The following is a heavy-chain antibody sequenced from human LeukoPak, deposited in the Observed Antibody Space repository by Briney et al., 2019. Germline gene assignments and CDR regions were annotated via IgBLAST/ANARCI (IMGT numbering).Heavy chain of an antibody. V-gene: IGHV1-24*01. J-gene: IGHJ5*02. D-gene: IGHD3-16*01. CDR2: FDPEDGET. CDR3: ARGGKSWGSLTTRNWFDP. CDR1: GYTLTELS. Sequence: ASVKVSCKVSGYTLTELSMHWVRQAPGKGLEWMGGFDPEDGETIYAQKFQGRVTMTRDTSISTAYMELSRLRSDDTAVYYCARGGKSWGSLTTRNWFDPWGQGTLVTVSS.